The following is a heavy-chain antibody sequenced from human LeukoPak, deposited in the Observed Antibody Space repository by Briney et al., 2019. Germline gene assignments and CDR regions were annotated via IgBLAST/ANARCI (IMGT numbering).Heavy chain of an antibody. V-gene: IGHV3-21*01. CDR3: ARESLYYDILTGLAEFDY. Sequence: GGSLRLSCAASGFTFSSYSMNWVRQAPGKGLEWVSSISSSSSYIYYADSVKGRFTISRDNAKNSLYLQMNSLRAEDTAVYYCARESLYYDILTGLAEFDYWGQGTLVTVSS. CDR2: ISSSSSYI. J-gene: IGHJ4*02. CDR1: GFTFSSYS. D-gene: IGHD3-9*01.